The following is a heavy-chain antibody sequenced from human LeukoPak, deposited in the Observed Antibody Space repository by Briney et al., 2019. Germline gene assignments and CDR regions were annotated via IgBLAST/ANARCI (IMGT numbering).Heavy chain of an antibody. J-gene: IGHJ3*02. V-gene: IGHV3-21*01. CDR3: AREKANYYDSSGYFAFDI. D-gene: IGHD3-22*01. CDR1: GFTFSSYS. Sequence: GGSLRLSCAASGFTFSSYSMNWVRQAPGKRLEWVSSIGSSSSYIYYADSVKGRFTISRDNAKNSLYLQMNSLRAEDTAVYYCAREKANYYDSSGYFAFDIWGQGTMVTVSS. CDR2: IGSSSSYI.